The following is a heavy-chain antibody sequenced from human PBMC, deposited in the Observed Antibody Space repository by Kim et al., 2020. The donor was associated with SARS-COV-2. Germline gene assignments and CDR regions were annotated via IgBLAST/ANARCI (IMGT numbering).Heavy chain of an antibody. CDR2: ITSKVTGYAT. V-gene: IGHV3-73*01. D-gene: IGHD1-1*01. Sequence: GGSLRLSCGASGFTFRDSALHWVRRASGKGLEWVCLITSKVTGYATAYSATGRGSITIARSDATINAYLKMNSMKNEATADCSCTLVPGTAFAYCDAF. CDR1: GFTFRDSA. CDR3: TLVPGTAFAYCDAF. J-gene: IGHJ3*01.